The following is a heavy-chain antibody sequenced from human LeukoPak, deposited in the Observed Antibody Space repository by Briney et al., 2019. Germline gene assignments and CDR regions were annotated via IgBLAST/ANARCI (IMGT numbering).Heavy chain of an antibody. D-gene: IGHD2-2*01. CDR2: ISAYNGNT. Sequence: ASVKVSCKASGYTFTSYGISWVRQAPGQGLEWMGWISAYNGNTNYAQKLQGRVTMTTDTSTSTAYMELSSLRSEDTAVYYCARAGYCSSTSCFDYWGQGTLVTVSS. V-gene: IGHV1-18*01. CDR3: ARAGYCSSTSCFDY. J-gene: IGHJ4*02. CDR1: GYTFTSYG.